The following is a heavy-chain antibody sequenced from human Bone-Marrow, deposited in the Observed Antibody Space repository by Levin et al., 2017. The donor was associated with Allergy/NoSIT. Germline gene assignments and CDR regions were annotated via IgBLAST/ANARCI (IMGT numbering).Heavy chain of an antibody. J-gene: IGHJ4*02. V-gene: IGHV3-7*01. CDR3: ARDSGSGDY. D-gene: IGHD3-10*01. CDR2: INQVGGEK. Sequence: GESLKISCAASGFTFSDFWMTWARQAPGKGLEWVANINQVGGEKNYLDSVKGRFTISRDNAKNSVYLQMNSLRDEDTAIYYCARDSGSGDYWGQGTVVTVSS. CDR1: GFTFSDFW.